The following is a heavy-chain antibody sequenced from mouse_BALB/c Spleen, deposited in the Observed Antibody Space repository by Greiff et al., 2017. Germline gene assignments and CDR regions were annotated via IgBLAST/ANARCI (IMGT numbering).Heavy chain of an antibody. CDR3: TRSPPGTHCDY. J-gene: IGHJ2*01. Sequence: VQLQQSGTVLARPGASVKMSCKASGYSFTSYWMHWVKQRPGQGLEWIGAIYPGNSDTSYNQKFKGKAKLTAVTSASTAYMELSSLTNEDSAVYYCTRSPPGTHCDYWGQGTTLTVSS. V-gene: IGHV1-5*01. D-gene: IGHD4-1*01. CDR1: GYSFTSYW. CDR2: IYPGNSDT.